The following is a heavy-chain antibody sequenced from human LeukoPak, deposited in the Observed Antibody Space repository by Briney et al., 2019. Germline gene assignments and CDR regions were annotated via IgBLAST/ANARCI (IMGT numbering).Heavy chain of an antibody. CDR1: GFTFSSYN. Sequence: PGGSLRLSCAASGFTFSSYNMNWVRQAPGKGLEWVSHISSSGSTIYYADSVKGRFTISRDNAKNSLYLQMNSLRVEDTAVYYCARGWGPQRWEGFWGQGTLVTVSS. CDR2: ISSSGSTI. D-gene: IGHD1-26*01. V-gene: IGHV3-48*03. CDR3: ARGWGPQRWEGF. J-gene: IGHJ4*02.